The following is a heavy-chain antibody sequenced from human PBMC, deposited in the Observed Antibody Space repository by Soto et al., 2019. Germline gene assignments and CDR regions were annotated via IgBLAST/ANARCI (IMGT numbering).Heavy chain of an antibody. CDR3: AGQQLVPTLIYYYYGMDV. J-gene: IGHJ6*02. V-gene: IGHV1-69*02. CDR1: GGTFSSYT. D-gene: IGHD6-13*01. CDR2: IIPILGIA. Sequence: QVQLVQSGAEVKKPGSSVKVSCKASGGTFSSYTISWVRQAPGQGLEWMGRIIPILGIANYAQKFQGRVTITADKSTSTAYMELSSLRSEDTAVYYCAGQQLVPTLIYYYYGMDVWGQGTTVTVSS.